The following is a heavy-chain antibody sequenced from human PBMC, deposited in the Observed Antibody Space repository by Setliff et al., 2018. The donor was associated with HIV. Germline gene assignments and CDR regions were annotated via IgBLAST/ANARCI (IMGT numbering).Heavy chain of an antibody. Sequence: SETLSLTCTVSGGSISSDDYYWNWIRQHPGKGLEWIGYITYSGSAYYNPSLKIRVTISIDTSNNQISLKLSSVTAADTAVNYCARDRIEVVVDGPHDDFDVWGRGTTVTVSS. CDR1: GGSISSDDYY. V-gene: IGHV4-31*08. J-gene: IGHJ3*01. D-gene: IGHD2-15*01. CDR3: ARDRIEVVVDGPHDDFDV. CDR2: ITYSGSA.